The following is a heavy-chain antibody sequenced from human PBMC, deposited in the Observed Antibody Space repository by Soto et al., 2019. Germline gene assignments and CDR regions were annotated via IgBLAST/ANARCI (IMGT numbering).Heavy chain of an antibody. J-gene: IGHJ4*02. D-gene: IGHD3-22*01. V-gene: IGHV4-59*01. CDR1: GDSISSYY. CDR2: IPYTGRN. CDR3: ARSPLLYETIGYYSYDSDY. Sequence: QVQLQESGPRLVKPSETLSLTCTVSGDSISSYYWSWFRQPPGKGLEWIGYIPYTGRNNYNPSLKSRVTISVDTSKNQFALELRSVTAADTAVYFCARSPLLYETIGYYSYDSDYWGQGTLVTVSS.